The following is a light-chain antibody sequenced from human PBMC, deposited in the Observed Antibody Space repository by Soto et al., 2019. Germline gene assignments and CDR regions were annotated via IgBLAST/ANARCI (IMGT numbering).Light chain of an antibody. J-gene: IGKJ1*01. CDR1: QSVSSYS. CDR2: GAS. CDR3: QQYGSSLTWT. V-gene: IGKV3-20*01. Sequence: EIVLTQSPGTLSLSPGERATLPCRAGQSVSSYSLAWYQKKPGQAPRLLIYGASSRAAGIPDRFSGSGSGTDFTLTISGLEPEDFAVYYCQQYGSSLTWTFGQGTKVDIK.